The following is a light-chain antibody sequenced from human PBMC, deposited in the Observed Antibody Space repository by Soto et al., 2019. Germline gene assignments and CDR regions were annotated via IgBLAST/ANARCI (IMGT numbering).Light chain of an antibody. V-gene: IGKV3-20*01. CDR1: QSVSNSY. J-gene: IGKJ5*01. CDR3: QLYSRSPRQIT. CDR2: GAS. Sequence: EIVWTQSPGTLSLSPGERATLSCRASQSVSNSYLAWYQQKPGQAPRLLIYGASSRATGIPDRFSGSGSGTDCTLTISRLEPEDFAVYYCQLYSRSPRQITFGQGTRLEI.